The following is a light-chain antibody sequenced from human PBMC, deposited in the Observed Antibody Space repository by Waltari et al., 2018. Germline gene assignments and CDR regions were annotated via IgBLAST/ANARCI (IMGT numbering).Light chain of an antibody. CDR2: GAS. Sequence: EIVLTQSPDTLSLSPGDRAALSCRASQSLSSSYLAWYQQKPGQAPRLLIYGASSRATAIPDRFSGSGSETDFTLTISRLEPEDFAVYYCQKYDSTPYTFGQGTKLEIK. J-gene: IGKJ2*01. CDR3: QKYDSTPYT. CDR1: QSLSSSY. V-gene: IGKV3-20*01.